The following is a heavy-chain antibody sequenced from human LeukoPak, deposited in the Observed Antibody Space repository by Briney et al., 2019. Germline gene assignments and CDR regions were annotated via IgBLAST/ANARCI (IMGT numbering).Heavy chain of an antibody. D-gene: IGHD3-3*01. V-gene: IGHV4-34*01. CDR1: GGSFSGYY. CDR2: INHSGST. CDR3: ALNYDFWSGYWNY. J-gene: IGHJ4*02. Sequence: SETLSLTRAVYGGSFSGYYWSWIRQPPGKGLEWIGEINHSGSTNYNPSLKSRVTISVDTSKNQFSLKLSSVTAADTAVYYCALNYDFWSGYWNYWGQGTLVTVSS.